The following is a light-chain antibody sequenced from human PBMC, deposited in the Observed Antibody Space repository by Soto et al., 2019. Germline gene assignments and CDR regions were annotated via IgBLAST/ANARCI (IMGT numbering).Light chain of an antibody. CDR2: NVY. J-gene: IGLJ1*01. V-gene: IGLV2-14*01. Sequence: QSALTQPASVSGSPGQSTTISCTGTSSDVGGYDYVGWYQQHPGKAPKLMIYNVYNRPSGVSFRFSGSKSGNTASLTISGLQTEDEADYYCTSYTNRYTYVFGTGTKLTVL. CDR1: SSDVGGYDY. CDR3: TSYTNRYTYV.